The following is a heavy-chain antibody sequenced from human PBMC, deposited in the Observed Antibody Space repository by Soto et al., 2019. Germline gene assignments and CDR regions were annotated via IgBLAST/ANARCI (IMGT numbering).Heavy chain of an antibody. V-gene: IGHV1-8*01. CDR3: ARFDDNSGWFPLEY. J-gene: IGHJ4*02. CDR1: GYTFTSYD. CDR2: MNPNSGNT. Sequence: ASVKVSCKASGYTFTSYDINWVRQATGQGLEWMGWMNPNSGNTGYAQKFQGRVTMTRNTSISTAYMELSSLRSEDTAVYYCARFDDNSGWFPLEYWGQGTLVTVSS. D-gene: IGHD6-19*01.